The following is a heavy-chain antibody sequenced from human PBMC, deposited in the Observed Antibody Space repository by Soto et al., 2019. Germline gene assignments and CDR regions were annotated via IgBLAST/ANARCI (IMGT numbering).Heavy chain of an antibody. D-gene: IGHD6-25*01. J-gene: IGHJ5*02. CDR3: ARRRQANWFDP. CDR2: IYYSGST. CDR1: GGSISSSSYY. Sequence: PSETLSLTCTVSGGSISSSSYYWGWIRQPPGKGLGWIGSIYYSGSTYYNPSLKSRVTISVDTSKNQFSLKLSSVTAADTAVYYCARRRQANWFDPWGQGTLVTVSS. V-gene: IGHV4-39*01.